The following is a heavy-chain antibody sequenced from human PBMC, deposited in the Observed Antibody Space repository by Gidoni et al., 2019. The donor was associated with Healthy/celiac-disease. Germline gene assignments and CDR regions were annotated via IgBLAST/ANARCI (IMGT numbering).Heavy chain of an antibody. V-gene: IGHV3-21*01. D-gene: IGHD3-3*01. CDR3: ARDAPNEYYDFWSGPSKITLYYFDY. CDR1: GFTFSSYS. J-gene: IGHJ4*02. Sequence: EVQLVESGGGLVKPGGSLRLSCAASGFTFSSYSMNWVRQAPGKGLEWVSSISSSSSYIYYADSVKGRFTISRDNAKNSLYLQRNSLRAEDTAVYYCARDAPNEYYDFWSGPSKITLYYFDYWGQGTLVTVSS. CDR2: ISSSSSYI.